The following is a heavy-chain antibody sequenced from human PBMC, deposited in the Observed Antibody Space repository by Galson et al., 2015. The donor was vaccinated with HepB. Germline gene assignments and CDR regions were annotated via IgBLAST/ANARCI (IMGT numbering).Heavy chain of an antibody. D-gene: IGHD3-3*01. Sequence: SVKVSCKASGYTFTSYAMHWVRQAPGQRLEWMGWINAGNGNTKYSQKFQGRVTITRDTSASTAYMELSSLRSEDKAVYYCARGKGQNWFGVGQNSLWYYMDVWGKGTTVTVSS. J-gene: IGHJ6*03. CDR1: GYTFTSYA. CDR3: ARGKGQNWFGVGQNSLWYYMDV. CDR2: INAGNGNT. V-gene: IGHV1-3*01.